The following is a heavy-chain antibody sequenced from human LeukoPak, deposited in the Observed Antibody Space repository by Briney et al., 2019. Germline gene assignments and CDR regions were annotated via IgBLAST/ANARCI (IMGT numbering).Heavy chain of an antibody. D-gene: IGHD3-22*01. V-gene: IGHV3-33*08. CDR3: ARDRGYYDSRGYGTLDY. CDR2: IWYDGSNK. J-gene: IGHJ4*02. CDR1: GFTFSSHA. Sequence: GGSLRLSCAASGFTFSSHAMNWVRQAPGKGLEWVAVIWYDGSNKYYADSVKGRFTISRDNSKNTLYLQMNSLRAEDTAVYYCARDRGYYDSRGYGTLDYWGQGTLVTVSS.